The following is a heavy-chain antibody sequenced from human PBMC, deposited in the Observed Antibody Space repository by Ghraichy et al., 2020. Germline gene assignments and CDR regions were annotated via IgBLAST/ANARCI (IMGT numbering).Heavy chain of an antibody. CDR2: MNPNSGNT. CDR3: ARESLTKGAFDI. V-gene: IGHV1-8*01. D-gene: IGHD2-2*01. CDR1: GYTFTSYD. J-gene: IGHJ3*02. Sequence: ASVKVSCKASGYTFTSYDINWVRQATGQGLEWMGWMNPNSGNTGYAQKFQGRVTMTRNTSISTAYMELSSLRSEDTAVYCCARESLTKGAFDIWGQGTMVTVSS.